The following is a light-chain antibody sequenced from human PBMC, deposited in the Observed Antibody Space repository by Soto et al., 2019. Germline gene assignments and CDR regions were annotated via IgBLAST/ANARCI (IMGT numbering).Light chain of an antibody. CDR2: AAS. CDR3: QQSHTTPYT. J-gene: IGKJ5*01. CDR1: QSINIY. V-gene: IGKV1-39*01. Sequence: DIQMTQSPSSLSASVGDSVAITCRASQSINIYLNWYQQRPGRAPKLLIYAASNLQSGVPSRFSGDGVGTHFTLTISGLQPDDFATYHCQQSHTTPYTFGQGTRLEIK.